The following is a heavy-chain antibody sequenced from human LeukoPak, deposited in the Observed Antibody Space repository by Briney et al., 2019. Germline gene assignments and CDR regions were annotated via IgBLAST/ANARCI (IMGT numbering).Heavy chain of an antibody. V-gene: IGHV1-2*02. D-gene: IGHD6-19*01. J-gene: IGHJ5*02. CDR1: GYTFTDYY. CDR3: ARGGTRDSSGWYGPGKWFDP. CDR2: INPNSGGT. Sequence: GASVKVSCKASGYTFTDYYMHWVRQAPGQGLEWMGWINPNSGGTNYAQNFQGRVTMTRDTSISTAFLELSSLRSDDTAVYYCARGGTRDSSGWYGPGKWFDPWGQGTLVTVSS.